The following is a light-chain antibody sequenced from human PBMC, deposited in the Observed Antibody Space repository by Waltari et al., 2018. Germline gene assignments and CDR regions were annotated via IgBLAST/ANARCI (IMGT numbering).Light chain of an antibody. V-gene: IGKV3-11*01. CDR3: QQRTNWQLT. Sequence: EIVLTQSPATLSLSPGERATLSCRASQSVSTYVAWYQHKPGQAPRLLIYDASNRATGIPARFSGSGSGSDFTLSISSLEPEDFAVYYCQQRTNWQLTFGGGTKVEIK. CDR1: QSVSTY. J-gene: IGKJ4*01. CDR2: DAS.